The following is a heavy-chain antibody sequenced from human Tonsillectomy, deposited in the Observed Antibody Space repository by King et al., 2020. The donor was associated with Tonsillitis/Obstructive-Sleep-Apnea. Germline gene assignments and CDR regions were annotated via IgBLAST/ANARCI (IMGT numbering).Heavy chain of an antibody. D-gene: IGHD2-2*01. CDR1: GGTFSSYA. CDR3: SGCYVPYYYYMDV. CDR2: IIPIFGSA. J-gene: IGHJ6*03. Sequence: QLVQSGAEVKKPGSSVKVSCKASGGTFSSYAISWVRQAPGQGLEWMGGIIPIFGSANYAQKFQGRVTITADESTSTAYMERSSLRSEDTAVYYCSGCYVPYYYYMDVWGKGTTVTVSS. V-gene: IGHV1-69*12.